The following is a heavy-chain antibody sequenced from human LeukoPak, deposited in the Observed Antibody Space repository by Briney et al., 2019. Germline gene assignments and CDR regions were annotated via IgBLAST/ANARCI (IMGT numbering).Heavy chain of an antibody. Sequence: SEALSLTCAVYGGSFSGYYWSWIRQPPGKGLEWIGEINYSGSTNYNPSLKSRVTISVDTSKNQFSLKLSSVTAADTAVYNCARGRTGITMVRGVIQKSLYYFDYWGQGTLVTVSS. D-gene: IGHD3-10*01. V-gene: IGHV4-34*01. CDR1: GGSFSGYY. CDR2: INYSGST. CDR3: ARGRTGITMVRGVIQKSLYYFDY. J-gene: IGHJ4*02.